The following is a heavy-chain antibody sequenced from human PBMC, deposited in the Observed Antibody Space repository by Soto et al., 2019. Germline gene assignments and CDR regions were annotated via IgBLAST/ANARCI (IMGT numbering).Heavy chain of an antibody. V-gene: IGHV4-61*01. CDR2: IYYSGST. Sequence: PSETLSLTCTVSGGSISSPNFYLSWIRQHPGKGLEWIGHIYYSGSTNYNPSLKSRVTISVDTSKNQFSLKLSSVTAADTAVYYCARGGGSTGYSSGWYGLSYYYGMDVWGQGTTVTVSS. CDR3: ARGGGSTGYSSGWYGLSYYYGMDV. CDR1: GGSISSPNFY. D-gene: IGHD6-19*01. J-gene: IGHJ6*02.